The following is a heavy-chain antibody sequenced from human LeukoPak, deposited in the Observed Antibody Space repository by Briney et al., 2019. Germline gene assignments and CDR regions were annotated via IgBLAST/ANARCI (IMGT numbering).Heavy chain of an antibody. CDR3: ARDYYYDSSGYWDYYFDY. J-gene: IGHJ4*02. V-gene: IGHV3-33*01. D-gene: IGHD3-22*01. Sequence: GRSLRLSCAASGFAFSRFGMHWVRQAPGKGLEWVAVIWYDGSNEYYADSVKGRFTISRDNSKNTLYLEMNSLRAEDTAVYYCARDYYYDSSGYWDYYFDYWGQGTLVSVSS. CDR1: GFAFSRFG. CDR2: IWYDGSNE.